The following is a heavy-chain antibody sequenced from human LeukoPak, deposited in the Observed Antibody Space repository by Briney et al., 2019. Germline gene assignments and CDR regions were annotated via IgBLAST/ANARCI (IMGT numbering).Heavy chain of an antibody. CDR1: GFTFSSYE. Sequence: PGGSLRLSCAASGFTFSSYEMNWVRQAPGKGLEWVSYISSSGCTIYYADSVKGRFTISRDNAKNSLYLQMNSLRAEDTAVYYCASSTPLTSFDYWGQGTLVTVSS. D-gene: IGHD3-10*01. CDR3: ASSTPLTSFDY. J-gene: IGHJ4*02. V-gene: IGHV3-48*03. CDR2: ISSSGCTI.